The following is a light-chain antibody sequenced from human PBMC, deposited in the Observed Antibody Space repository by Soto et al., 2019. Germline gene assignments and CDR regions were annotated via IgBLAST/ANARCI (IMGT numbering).Light chain of an antibody. V-gene: IGKV1-9*01. CDR1: QGIDSS. J-gene: IGKJ5*01. Sequence: DIQMTQSPSSLSASVGDRVTITCRASQGIDSSFAWYQQKPGKAPRLLIYAASSLQSGVPSRFSGSVSRTDFTLTISSLQPEDFATYYCQQLHDYPITFGQGTRLEIK. CDR2: AAS. CDR3: QQLHDYPIT.